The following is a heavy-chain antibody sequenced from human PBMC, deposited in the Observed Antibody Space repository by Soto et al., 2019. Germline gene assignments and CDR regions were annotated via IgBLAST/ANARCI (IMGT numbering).Heavy chain of an antibody. CDR3: AREHKVVNDFEF. J-gene: IGHJ4*02. CDR2: IYSSEAT. D-gene: IGHD2-15*01. CDR1: GGSINTYY. V-gene: IGHV4-4*07. Sequence: QVQLQESGPGLVKPSETLSLSCTVSGGSINTYYWNWIRQPAGKGLEWIGRIYSSEATNYNPSLKSRVTMSTDTSTNHFSLRLSSVTPADTAVYYCAREHKVVNDFEFWGQGILVTVSS.